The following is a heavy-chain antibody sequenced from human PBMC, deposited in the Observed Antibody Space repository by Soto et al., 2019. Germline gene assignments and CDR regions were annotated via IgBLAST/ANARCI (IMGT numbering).Heavy chain of an antibody. Sequence: EVQLVESGGDLVQPGASLRLSCAGFGFSLDDYSMHWVRQAPGKGLEWVSGISWNSDKRGFAASVRGRFTVSKDSAKXXXXXXXXXXXXXXXXXXXXXXXXXXTWNEMDVWGQGTAVIVSS. J-gene: IGHJ6*02. V-gene: IGHV3-9*01. D-gene: IGHD1-1*01. CDR1: GFSLDDYS. CDR3: XXXXXXTWNEMDV. CDR2: ISWNSDKR.